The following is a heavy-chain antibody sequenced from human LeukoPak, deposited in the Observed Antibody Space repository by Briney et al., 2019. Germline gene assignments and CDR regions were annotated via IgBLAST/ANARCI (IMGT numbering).Heavy chain of an antibody. Sequence: GGSLRLSCAASGFTFSSYSMNWVRQAPGKGLEWVSSISSSSSYIYYADSVKGRFTISRDNAKNSLYLQMNSLRAEDTAVYYCAREGYCNSTSCDKPFDCWGQGALVTVSS. D-gene: IGHD2-2*01. CDR1: GFTFSSYS. V-gene: IGHV3-21*01. CDR2: ISSSSSYI. J-gene: IGHJ4*02. CDR3: AREGYCNSTSCDKPFDC.